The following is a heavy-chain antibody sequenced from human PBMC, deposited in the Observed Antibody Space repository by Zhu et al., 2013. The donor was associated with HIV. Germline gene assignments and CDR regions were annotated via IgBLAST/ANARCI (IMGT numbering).Heavy chain of an antibody. D-gene: IGHD2-8*02. CDR3: ARMDKGSCTETTCPDWFDP. Sequence: QVQLVQSGAEVKKPGSSVKVPCKASGGTFSNYAISWVRQATGHGLEWMGWVDPSNGNAGYAQKFQGRVTITRNISTSTVYMELSSLRSDDTAVYYCARMDKGSCTETTCPDWFDPWGQGTLVTVSS. V-gene: IGHV1-8*03. CDR2: VDPSNGNA. J-gene: IGHJ5*02. CDR1: GGTFSNYA.